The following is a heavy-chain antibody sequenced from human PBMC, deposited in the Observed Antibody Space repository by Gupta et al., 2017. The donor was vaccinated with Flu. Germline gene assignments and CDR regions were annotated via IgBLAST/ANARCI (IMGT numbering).Heavy chain of an antibody. D-gene: IGHD6-13*01. CDR2: ISASRVAT. CDR1: GFSFNSFG. Sequence: EVQLWESGGGLVQAGGSLRLSCVASGFSFNSFGMSWVRQAPGKGLEWVSFISASRVATNYADSVRGRFTVSRDNAKNMLFAQLSSLSADDAAVYYCAKGGMNAFDAWGQGAMVTVSS. CDR3: AKGGMNAFDA. J-gene: IGHJ3*01. V-gene: IGHV3-23*01.